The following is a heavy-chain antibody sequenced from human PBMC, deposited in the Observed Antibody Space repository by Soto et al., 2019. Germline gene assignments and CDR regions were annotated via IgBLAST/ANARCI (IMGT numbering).Heavy chain of an antibody. J-gene: IGHJ6*02. CDR2: INPKSGGT. Sequence: ASVKVSCKAPGYTVTGYYMHWVRQAPGQGLEWMGWINPKSGGTNYAQKFHGRVTMTRDTSISTAYMELSRLRYDDTAVYYCARGGSGDSSGYYYYYGMDVWGQGTTVTVSS. D-gene: IGHD3-22*01. CDR1: GYTVTGYY. V-gene: IGHV1-2*02. CDR3: ARGGSGDSSGYYYYYGMDV.